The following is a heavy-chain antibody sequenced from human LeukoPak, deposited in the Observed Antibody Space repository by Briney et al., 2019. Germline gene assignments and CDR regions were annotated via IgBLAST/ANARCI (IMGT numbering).Heavy chain of an antibody. J-gene: IGHJ4*02. Sequence: PGGSLTLSCAASGFTFSRHAMNWVRQAPGKGLEWVSAISGSGGNTNYADSVKGRFTISRDNSKNTLYLQMDSLRAEDTALYYCAKDGRIAEDYFDYWGQGTLVTVSS. CDR3: AKDGRIAEDYFDY. CDR1: GFTFSRHA. CDR2: ISGSGGNT. V-gene: IGHV3-23*01. D-gene: IGHD6-13*01.